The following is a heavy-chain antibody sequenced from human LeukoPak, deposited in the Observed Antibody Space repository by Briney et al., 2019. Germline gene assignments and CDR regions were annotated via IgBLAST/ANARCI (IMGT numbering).Heavy chain of an antibody. J-gene: IGHJ3*02. Sequence: GRSLRLSCAASGFTFNSYTMNWVRQAPGKGLEWVSYISSSSSTIYYADSVKGRFTISRDNAKDSLYLQMNSLRAEDTAVYYCARDGHSRTFDIWGQGTMVTVSS. CDR1: GFTFNSYT. V-gene: IGHV3-48*04. CDR2: ISSSSSTI. CDR3: ARDGHSRTFDI.